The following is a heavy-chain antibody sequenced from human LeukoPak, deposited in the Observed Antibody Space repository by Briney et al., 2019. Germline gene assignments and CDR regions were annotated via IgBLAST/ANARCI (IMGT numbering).Heavy chain of an antibody. CDR2: ISSDTSYI. Sequence: GGSLRLSCAASGFTFSNYEMNWVRQAPGKGLEWVSLISSDTSYIHYADSVKGRFTISRDNAKNSVFLQMNSLRAEDTAVYYCARDTSTVTNREFDYWGQGTLVTVSS. V-gene: IGHV3-21*01. CDR3: ARDTSTVTNREFDY. D-gene: IGHD4-17*01. J-gene: IGHJ4*02. CDR1: GFTFSNYE.